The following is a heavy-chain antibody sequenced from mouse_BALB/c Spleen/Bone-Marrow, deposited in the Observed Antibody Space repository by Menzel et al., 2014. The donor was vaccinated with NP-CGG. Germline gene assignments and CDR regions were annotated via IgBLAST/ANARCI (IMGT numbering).Heavy chain of an antibody. CDR3: ARWEYYAMDY. J-gene: IGHJ4*01. CDR2: IDPANGNT. CDR1: GFNIKDTY. D-gene: IGHD4-1*01. V-gene: IGHV14-3*02. Sequence: EVQLQQSGAELVKPGASVKLPCTASGFNIKDTYMHWVKQRPEQGLEWIGRIDPANGNTKYDPKFQGKATITADTSSNTAYLQLSSLTSEDTAVYYCARWEYYAMDYWVKEPQSPSPQ.